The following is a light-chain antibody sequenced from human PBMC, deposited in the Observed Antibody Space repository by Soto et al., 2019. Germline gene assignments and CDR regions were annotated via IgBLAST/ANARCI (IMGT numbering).Light chain of an antibody. Sequence: EIVMTQSPATLSVSPGERATLSCRASQSFSSNLAWYQQKPGQAPRLLIFGASSRATGVPARFSGSGSGTEFTLTINSLQSEDFAVYYCQQYNNWPPITFGQGTRLEIK. CDR1: QSFSSN. V-gene: IGKV3-15*01. CDR3: QQYNNWPPIT. CDR2: GAS. J-gene: IGKJ5*01.